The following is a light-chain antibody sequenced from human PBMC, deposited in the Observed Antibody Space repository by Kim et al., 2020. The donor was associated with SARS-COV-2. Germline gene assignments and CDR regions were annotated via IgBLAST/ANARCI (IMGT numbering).Light chain of an antibody. CDR1: QSVGTY. V-gene: IGKV3-11*01. J-gene: IGKJ5*01. CDR2: DAS. CDR3: QQRGN. Sequence: ATLSLGPGERATLSCRASQSVGTYLAWYQQKPGQAPRLLIYDASKRATGIPARFRGSGSGTDFTLTIGTLEPEDSAVYYCQQRGNFGQGTRLEIK.